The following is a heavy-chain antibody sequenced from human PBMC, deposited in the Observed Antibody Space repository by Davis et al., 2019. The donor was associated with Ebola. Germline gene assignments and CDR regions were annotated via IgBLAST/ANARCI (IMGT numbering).Heavy chain of an antibody. J-gene: IGHJ4*02. CDR2: ISWDGGST. CDR3: ATGRESIAVAGTDFDY. D-gene: IGHD6-19*01. V-gene: IGHV3-43D*03. Sequence: GGSLRLSCAASGFTFDDYAMHWVRQAPGKGLEWVSLISWDGGSTYYADSVKGRFTISRDNSKNSLYLQMNSLRAEDTALYYCATGRESIAVAGTDFDYWGQGTLVTVSS. CDR1: GFTFDDYA.